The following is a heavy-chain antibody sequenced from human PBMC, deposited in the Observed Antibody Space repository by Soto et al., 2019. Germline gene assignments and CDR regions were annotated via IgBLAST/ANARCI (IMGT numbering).Heavy chain of an antibody. J-gene: IGHJ3*02. Sequence: QVQLVESGGGVVQPGRSLRLSCEASGFTFSSYAMQWVRQAPGKGLEWVAVISYDGSNKYYADSVKGRFTISRDNSKNTLYLQMNSLRAEDTAVYYCAGDSDAFDIWGQGTMVTVSS. CDR1: GFTFSSYA. CDR2: ISYDGSNK. CDR3: AGDSDAFDI. V-gene: IGHV3-30-3*01.